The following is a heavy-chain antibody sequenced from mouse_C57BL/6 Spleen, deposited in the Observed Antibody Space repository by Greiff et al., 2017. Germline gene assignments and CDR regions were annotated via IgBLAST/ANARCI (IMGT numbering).Heavy chain of an antibody. J-gene: IGHJ2*01. Sequence: QVQLQQPGAELVMPGASVKLSCKASGYTFTSYWMHWVKQRPGQGLEWIGEFDPSDSYTNYNQKFTGKSTLTVDKSSSTAYMQLSSLTSEDSAVYYCARVPYWGQGTTLTVSS. CDR2: FDPSDSYT. CDR3: ARVPY. V-gene: IGHV1-69*01. CDR1: GYTFTSYW.